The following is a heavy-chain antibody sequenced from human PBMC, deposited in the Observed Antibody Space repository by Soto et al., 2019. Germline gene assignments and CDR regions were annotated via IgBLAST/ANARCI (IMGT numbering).Heavy chain of an antibody. CDR1: GYSSANFW. D-gene: IGHD1-1*01. V-gene: IGHV5-51*01. J-gene: IGHJ4*02. CDR2: IHLGGSET. CDR3: VIGTHGNSYYDY. Sequence: LGESLKISCKASGYSSANFWIGWVRQMPGKGLEWMGFIHLGGSETRYVPSFQDQVTISAAKSINTAYLQWSSLRASDTAMFYCVIGTHGNSYYDYLGQGTLVTVSS.